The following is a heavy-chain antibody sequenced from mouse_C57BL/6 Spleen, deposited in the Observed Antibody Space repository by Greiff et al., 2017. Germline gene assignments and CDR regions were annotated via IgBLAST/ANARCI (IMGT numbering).Heavy chain of an antibody. D-gene: IGHD2-4*01. CDR3: TRYDYDTGYYFDY. J-gene: IGHJ2*01. Sequence: VQLQQSGTVLARPGASVKMSCKTSGYTFTSYWMHWVKQRPGQGLEWIGAIYPGNSDTSYNQKFKGKAKLTAVTSASTAYMELSSLTNADSAVYYCTRYDYDTGYYFDYWGQGTTLTVSS. V-gene: IGHV1-5*01. CDR2: IYPGNSDT. CDR1: GYTFTSYW.